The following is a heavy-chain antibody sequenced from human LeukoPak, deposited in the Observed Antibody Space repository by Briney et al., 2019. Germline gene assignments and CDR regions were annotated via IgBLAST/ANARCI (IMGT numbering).Heavy chain of an antibody. Sequence: ASVKVSCKASGGTFNSYAISWVRQAPGQGLEWMGGIIPIFRTTNYAQKFQGRVTITADKSTSTAYMELSSLTSEDTAVYYCARGYSDNDNLYHYYLDVWGKGTTVTVSS. CDR3: ARGYSDNDNLYHYYLDV. CDR1: GGTFNSYA. V-gene: IGHV1-69*06. CDR2: IIPIFRTT. J-gene: IGHJ6*03. D-gene: IGHD5-12*01.